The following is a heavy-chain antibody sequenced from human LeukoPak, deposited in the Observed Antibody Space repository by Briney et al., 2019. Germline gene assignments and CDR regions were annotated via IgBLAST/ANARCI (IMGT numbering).Heavy chain of an antibody. J-gene: IGHJ4*02. D-gene: IGHD3-22*01. CDR2: IGAYNGNT. CDR1: GYTFTSYG. V-gene: IGHV1-18*01. CDR3: ARDRRRSYYDSSGQAGADY. Sequence: ASVKVSCKASGYTFTSYGISWVRQAPGQGLEWMGWIGAYNGNTNYAQKLQGRVTMTTDTSTSTAYMELRSLRSDDTAVYYCARDRRRSYYDSSGQAGADYWGQGTLVTVSS.